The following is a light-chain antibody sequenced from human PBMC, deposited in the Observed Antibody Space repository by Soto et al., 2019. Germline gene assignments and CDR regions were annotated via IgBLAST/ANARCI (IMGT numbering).Light chain of an antibody. V-gene: IGKV3-15*01. CDR3: QQYSQWPIT. J-gene: IGKJ5*01. CDR2: GIS. CDR1: QSINNN. Sequence: EIVLTQSPATLSVSPGERATLSCRASQSINNNYLAWYQQKPGQAPRLLIFGISTRATGVPARFSGSGSGTEFTLSISSLQSEDFAAYSCQQYSQWPITFGQGTRLEIK.